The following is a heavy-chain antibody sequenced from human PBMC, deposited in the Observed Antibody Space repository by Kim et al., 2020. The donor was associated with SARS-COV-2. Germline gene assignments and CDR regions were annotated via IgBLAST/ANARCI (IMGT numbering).Heavy chain of an antibody. J-gene: IGHJ4*02. D-gene: IGHD6-25*01. CDR3: ARRGDGYLPLDY. Sequence: HTPPPKGRVTITVDTAKSQFSLKVSSVTAADTAVYYCARRGDGYLPLDYWGQGTLVTVSS. V-gene: IGHV4-39*01.